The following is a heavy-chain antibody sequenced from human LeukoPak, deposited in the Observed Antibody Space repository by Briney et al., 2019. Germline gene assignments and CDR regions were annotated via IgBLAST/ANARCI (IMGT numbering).Heavy chain of an antibody. CDR3: ASPTSGYSGHERSGWPFNY. CDR1: GYTLTELS. V-gene: IGHV1-24*01. Sequence: ASVKVSCKVSGYTLTELSMHWVRQAPGKGLEWMGGFDPEDGETIYAQKFQGRVTMTEDTSTDTAYMELSSLRSEDTAVYYCASPTSGYSGHERSGWPFNYWARGPRVTVP. D-gene: IGHD1-26*01. J-gene: IGHJ4*02. CDR2: FDPEDGET.